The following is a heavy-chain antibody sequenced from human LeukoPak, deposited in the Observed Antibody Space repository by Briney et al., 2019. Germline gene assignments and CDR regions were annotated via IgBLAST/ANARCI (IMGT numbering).Heavy chain of an antibody. CDR1: GGPFSGYY. V-gene: IGHV4-34*01. J-gene: IGHJ5*02. D-gene: IGHD2-2*01. Sequence: SETLSLTCAVYGGPFSGYYWSWIRQPPGKGLEWIGEINHSGSTNYNPSLKSRVTISVDTSKNQFSLKLSSVTAADTAVYYCARRYRYCSSTSCANWFDPWGQGTLVTVSS. CDR3: ARRYRYCSSTSCANWFDP. CDR2: INHSGST.